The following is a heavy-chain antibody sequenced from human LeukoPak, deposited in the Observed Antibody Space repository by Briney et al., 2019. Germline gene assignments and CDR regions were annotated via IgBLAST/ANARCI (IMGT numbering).Heavy chain of an antibody. CDR1: GFTFSRYS. D-gene: IGHD6-13*01. CDR2: ISSSGSSI. CDR3: AIGTASAKIDY. J-gene: IGHJ4*02. Sequence: GGSLRLSCAASGFTFSRYSMNWVRQAPGKGLEWVSSISSSGSSIYYADSVKGRFTISRDNAKNSLYLQMNSLRAEDTAVYYCAIGTASAKIDYWGQGTLVTVSS. V-gene: IGHV3-21*01.